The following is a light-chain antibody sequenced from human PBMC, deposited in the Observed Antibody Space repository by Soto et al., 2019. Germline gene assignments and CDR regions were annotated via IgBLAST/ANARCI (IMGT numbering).Light chain of an antibody. V-gene: IGLV1-40*01. CDR3: QSYDSSLSGFVV. CDR1: SSNIGAGYD. J-gene: IGLJ2*01. CDR2: GSN. Sequence: QSVLTQPPSVSGAPGQRVTISCTGSSSNIGAGYDVHWYQQLPGTAPKLLISGSNNRPSGVPDRFSGSKSGTSASLAITGLQAEDEADDYCQSYDSSLSGFVVFGGGTKLTVL.